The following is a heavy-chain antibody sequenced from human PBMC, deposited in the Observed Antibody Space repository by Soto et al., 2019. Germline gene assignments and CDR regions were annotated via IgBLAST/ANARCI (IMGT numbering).Heavy chain of an antibody. CDR3: ARRITPEGADAFDI. J-gene: IGHJ3*02. CDR1: GYTFTSYG. D-gene: IGHD3-3*01. Sequence: QVQLVQSGAEVKKPGASVKVSCKTSGYTFTSYGISWVRQAPGQGLEWMGWISTYNGDTKYSPKLQGRVTMTTDTSTSTAYMELRRLRSDDTAVYYCARRITPEGADAFDIWGQGTMVTVSS. V-gene: IGHV1-18*01. CDR2: ISTYNGDT.